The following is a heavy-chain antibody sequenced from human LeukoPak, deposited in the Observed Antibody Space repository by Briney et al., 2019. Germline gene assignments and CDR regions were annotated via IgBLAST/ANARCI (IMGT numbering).Heavy chain of an antibody. J-gene: IGHJ6*03. CDR2: ISYSGST. Sequence: SETLSLTCNVSGGSTSSHHWSWIRQPPGKGLEWIGYISYSGSTNYNPSLKSRVSISLGTSKNQFSLKLSSVTAADTAVYYCARVLRYSDTISYLNHHFYYYMDVWGKGTTVTVSS. D-gene: IGHD3-22*01. CDR3: ARVLRYSDTISYLNHHFYYYMDV. V-gene: IGHV4-59*11. CDR1: GGSTSSHH.